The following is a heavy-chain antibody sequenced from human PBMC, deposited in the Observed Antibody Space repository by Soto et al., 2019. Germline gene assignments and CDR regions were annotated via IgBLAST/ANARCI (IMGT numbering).Heavy chain of an antibody. Sequence: QLQLQESGSGLVKPSQTLSLTCAVSGGSITSGGYSWSWIRQPPGKGLEWIGYIYHSGSTYYNPSLKSRVTISVDRSKNQFSLKLSSVTASDTAVYYWARGEEPTVPNAFDIWGQGTMVTVSS. CDR2: IYHSGST. V-gene: IGHV4-30-2*01. CDR3: ARGEEPTVPNAFDI. CDR1: GGSITSGGYS. J-gene: IGHJ3*02. D-gene: IGHD4-17*01.